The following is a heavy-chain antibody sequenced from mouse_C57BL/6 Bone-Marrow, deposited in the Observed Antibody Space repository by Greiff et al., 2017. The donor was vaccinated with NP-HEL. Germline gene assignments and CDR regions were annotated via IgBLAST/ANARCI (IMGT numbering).Heavy chain of an antibody. V-gene: IGHV14-4*01. CDR2: IDPENGDT. D-gene: IGHD2-1*01. CDR1: GFNIKDDY. Sequence: VQLQQSGAELVRPGASVKLSCTASGFNIKDDYMHWVKQRPEQSLEWIGWIDPENGDTEYASKFQGKATITADTTSNTAYLQLSSLTSEDTAVYYCASYGNPYYAMDYWGQGTSITVSS. CDR3: ASYGNPYYAMDY. J-gene: IGHJ4*01.